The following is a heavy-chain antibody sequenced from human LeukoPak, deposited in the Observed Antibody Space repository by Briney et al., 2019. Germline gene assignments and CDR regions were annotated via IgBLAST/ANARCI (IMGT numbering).Heavy chain of an antibody. Sequence: PSETLSLTCTVSGGSISSYYWSWIRQPPGKGLEWIGYIYYSGSTNYNPSLKSRVTISVDTSKNQFSLKLSSVTAADTAVYYCARPVPSGRIDYWGQGTLVTVSS. CDR3: ARPVPSGRIDY. D-gene: IGHD6-25*01. J-gene: IGHJ4*02. CDR2: IYYSGST. V-gene: IGHV4-59*08. CDR1: GGSISSYY.